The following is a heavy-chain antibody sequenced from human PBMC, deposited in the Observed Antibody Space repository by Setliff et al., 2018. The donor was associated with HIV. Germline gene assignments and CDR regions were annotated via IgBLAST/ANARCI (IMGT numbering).Heavy chain of an antibody. CDR3: AETNGDE. Sequence: SETLSLTCTVSGGSISSSSYYWGWIRQPPGKGLEWIGTIYYSGSTFYNPSLKSRVTISVDASKNQFSLKLTSVTAADTAVYYCAETNGDEGGKGTTVTVSS. V-gene: IGHV4-39*01. J-gene: IGHJ6*04. CDR1: GGSISSSSYY. CDR2: IYYSGST. D-gene: IGHD4-17*01.